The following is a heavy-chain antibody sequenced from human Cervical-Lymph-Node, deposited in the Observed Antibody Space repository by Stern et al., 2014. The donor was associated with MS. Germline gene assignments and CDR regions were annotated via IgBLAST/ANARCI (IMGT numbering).Heavy chain of an antibody. D-gene: IGHD1-20*01. Sequence: AQLVQSGAEVKKPGSSVKVSCKASGGTFSTYAISWVRQAPGQGLEWMGGITPIFGTANYAQKFQGRVTITADESTSTAYMELSRLRSEDTAVYYCAREYNWNDRFYGMDVWGQGTTVTVSS. J-gene: IGHJ6*02. CDR2: ITPIFGTA. CDR3: AREYNWNDRFYGMDV. CDR1: GGTFSTYA. V-gene: IGHV1-69*12.